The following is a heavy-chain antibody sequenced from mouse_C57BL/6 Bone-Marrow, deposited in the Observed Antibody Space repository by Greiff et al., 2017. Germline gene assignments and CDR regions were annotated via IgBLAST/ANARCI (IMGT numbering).Heavy chain of an antibody. CDR2: ISNLAYSI. D-gene: IGHD2-5*01. V-gene: IGHV5-15*01. CDR1: GFTFSDYG. CDR3: ARHTDSNYFDY. Sequence: EVQLVESGGGLVQPGGSLKLSCAASGFTFSDYGMAWVRQAPRKGPEWVAFISNLAYSIYYADTVTGRFTISRENAKNTLYLEMSSLRSEDTAMYYCARHTDSNYFDYWGQGTTLTVSS. J-gene: IGHJ2*01.